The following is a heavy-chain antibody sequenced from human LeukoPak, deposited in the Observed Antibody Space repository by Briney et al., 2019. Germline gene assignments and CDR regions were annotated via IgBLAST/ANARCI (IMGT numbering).Heavy chain of an antibody. CDR1: GDTFTSSY. CDR3: ARASGSYWWFDS. V-gene: IGHV1-46*01. Sequence: GASVKVSCKASGDTFTSSYMHWVRQAPGQGLEWMGILNPNGGSRSYAQKFQGRVTMTTDMSTSTVYMELSRLRSDDTAVYYCARASGSYWWFDSWGQGTLVTVSS. D-gene: IGHD1-26*01. CDR2: LNPNGGSR. J-gene: IGHJ5*01.